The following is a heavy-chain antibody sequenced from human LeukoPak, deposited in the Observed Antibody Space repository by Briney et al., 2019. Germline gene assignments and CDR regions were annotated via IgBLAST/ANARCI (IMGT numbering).Heavy chain of an antibody. J-gene: IGHJ4*02. CDR3: AKVSRSGWYMEDY. CDR2: SGRGGAT. V-gene: IGHV3-23*01. Sequence: GGSLRLSCAASGFTFSTYAVGWVRQPPGKGLEWVSASGRGGATYYADSVKGRFTISRDNSKNTLYLQMNSLRVEDTAVYYCAKVSRSGWYMEDYWGQGTLVTVSS. CDR1: GFTFSTYA. D-gene: IGHD6-19*01.